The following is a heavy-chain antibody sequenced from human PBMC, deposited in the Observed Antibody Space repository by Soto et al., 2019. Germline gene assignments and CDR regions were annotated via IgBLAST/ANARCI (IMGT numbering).Heavy chain of an antibody. CDR2: IYYSGST. V-gene: IGHV4-39*07. Sequence: SETLSLTCSVSGGSISSSSYFWGWIRQSPGKGLERIGSIYYSGSTFYNPSLKSRVTVSVDTSMNQFSLKLSSVTAADTAVYYCARGYCSGGTCYRFNFDYWGQGTLVTVSS. D-gene: IGHD2-15*01. CDR3: ARGYCSGGTCYRFNFDY. CDR1: GGSISSSSYF. J-gene: IGHJ4*02.